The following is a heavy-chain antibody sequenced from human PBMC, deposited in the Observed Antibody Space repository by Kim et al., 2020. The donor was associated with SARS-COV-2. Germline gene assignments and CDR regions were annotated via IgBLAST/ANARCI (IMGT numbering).Heavy chain of an antibody. D-gene: IGHD3-22*01. J-gene: IGHJ6*02. CDR2: INPSGGST. Sequence: ASVKVSCKASGYTFTSYYMHWVRQAPGQGLEWMGIINPSGGSTSYAQKFQGRVTMTRDTSTSTVHMGLSSLRSEDTAVYYCARASGITRIVVVTAYGMDVWGQGTTVTVSS. CDR1: GYTFTSYY. V-gene: IGHV1-46*01. CDR3: ARASGITRIVVVTAYGMDV.